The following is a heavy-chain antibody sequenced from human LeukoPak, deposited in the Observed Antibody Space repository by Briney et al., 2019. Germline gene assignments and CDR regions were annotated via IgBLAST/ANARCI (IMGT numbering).Heavy chain of an antibody. CDR2: ISSSSSTI. D-gene: IGHD3-9*01. V-gene: IGHV3-48*04. Sequence: GGSLRLSCAASGFTFSSYSMNWVRQAPGKGLEWVSYISSSSSTIYYADSVKGRFTISRDNAKNSLYLQMNSLRAEDTAVYYCARYLDYDILLMDVWSQGTTVTVSS. CDR3: ARYLDYDILLMDV. J-gene: IGHJ6*02. CDR1: GFTFSSYS.